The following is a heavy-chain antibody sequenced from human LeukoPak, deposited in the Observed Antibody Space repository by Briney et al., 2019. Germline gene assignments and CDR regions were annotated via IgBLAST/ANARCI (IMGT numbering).Heavy chain of an antibody. Sequence: SVKVSCKASGGTFSSYAISWVRQAPGQGLEWMGGIIPIFGTANYAQKFQGRVRITADESTSTAYMELSSLRSEDTAVYYCARVRDQLLLFGSFDYWGQGTLVTVSS. CDR1: GGTFSSYA. D-gene: IGHD2-2*01. CDR3: ARVRDQLLLFGSFDY. V-gene: IGHV1-69*01. J-gene: IGHJ4*02. CDR2: IIPIFGTA.